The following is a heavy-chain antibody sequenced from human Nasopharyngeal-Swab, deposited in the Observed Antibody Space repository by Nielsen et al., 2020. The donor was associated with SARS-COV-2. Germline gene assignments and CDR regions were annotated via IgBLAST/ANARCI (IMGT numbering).Heavy chain of an antibody. CDR2: IYHSGST. V-gene: IGHV4-4*02. CDR1: GGSISSSYW. J-gene: IGHJ6*03. CDR3: ARARYMDV. Sequence: GSLRLSCAVSGGSISSSYWWSWVRQPPGKGLVWIGDIYHSGSTNYNPSLKSRVTISIDKSKNQFSQKLRSVTAADTAVYYCARARYMDVWGKGTTVPVSS.